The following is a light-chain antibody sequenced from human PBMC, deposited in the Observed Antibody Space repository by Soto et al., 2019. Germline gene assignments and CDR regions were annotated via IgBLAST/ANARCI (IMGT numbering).Light chain of an antibody. V-gene: IGKV3-15*01. CDR3: QQYNDWPPIT. CDR1: QSVSNN. CDR2: GAS. Sequence: EIVMTQSPATLSVSPGERATLSCRASQSVSNNLAWYKQKPGQAPRLLIYGASTRATGIPARFSGSGSGTEFTLTICILQSEDFAVYHCQQYNDWPPITFGQGTRLEIK. J-gene: IGKJ5*01.